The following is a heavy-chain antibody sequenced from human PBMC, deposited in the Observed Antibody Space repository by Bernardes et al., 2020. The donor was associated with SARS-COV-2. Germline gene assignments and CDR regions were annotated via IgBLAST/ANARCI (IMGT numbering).Heavy chain of an antibody. CDR2: FDPEDGET. J-gene: IGHJ6*02. V-gene: IGHV1-24*01. CDR1: GYTLTELS. Sequence: ASVKVSCKVSGYTLTELSMHWVRQAPGKGLEWMGGFDPEDGETIYAPQFQGRVPMPEDTSTDTAYMELSSLRSEDTAVYYCATAIAVAGNPQSYDYYYGMDVWGQGTTVTVSS. CDR3: ATAIAVAGNPQSYDYYYGMDV. D-gene: IGHD6-19*01.